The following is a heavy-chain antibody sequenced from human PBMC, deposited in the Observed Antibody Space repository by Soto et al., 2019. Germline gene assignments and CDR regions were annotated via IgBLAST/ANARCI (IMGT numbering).Heavy chain of an antibody. J-gene: IGHJ4*02. Sequence: GESLKISCKASGYTFTGFWIGWVRQMPGKGLEWMGIIYPRDSEIRYSPSFQGHVTISADKSISTAYLQWSSLKASDTAMYYCARDIVVVPADSWGQGTLVTVSS. CDR1: GYTFTGFW. CDR3: ARDIVVVPADS. V-gene: IGHV5-51*01. D-gene: IGHD2-2*01. CDR2: IYPRDSEI.